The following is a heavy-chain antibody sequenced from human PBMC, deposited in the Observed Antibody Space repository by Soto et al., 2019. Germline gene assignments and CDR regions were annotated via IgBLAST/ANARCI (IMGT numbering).Heavy chain of an antibody. V-gene: IGHV4-59*01. CDR3: AKTPFSLTLGTVLQSFDS. J-gene: IGHJ4*02. CDR1: GASIRSTY. CDR2: IYYSGTT. Sequence: PSETLSLTCTVSGASIRSTYWSWIRQSPGKGLEWIGYIYYSGTTNYNPSLKNRVTISVDTSKNQLSLNLTSVTAADTAVYYCAKTPFSLTLGTVLQSFDSWGQGTMVTVSS. D-gene: IGHD3-9*01.